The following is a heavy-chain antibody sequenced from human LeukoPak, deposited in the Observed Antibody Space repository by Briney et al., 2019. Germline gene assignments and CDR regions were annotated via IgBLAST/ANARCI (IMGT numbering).Heavy chain of an antibody. J-gene: IGHJ4*02. Sequence: ASLKVSCKASGYTFTGDYMHWVRQAPGQGLEWMGWINPNSGGANYAQKFQGRVTMTRDTSISTAYMELSRLRSDDTAVYYCARPVAGDGTAAAQFDYWGQGTRVTVSS. CDR2: INPNSGGA. V-gene: IGHV1-2*02. D-gene: IGHD6-13*01. CDR3: ARPVAGDGTAAAQFDY. CDR1: GYTFTGDY.